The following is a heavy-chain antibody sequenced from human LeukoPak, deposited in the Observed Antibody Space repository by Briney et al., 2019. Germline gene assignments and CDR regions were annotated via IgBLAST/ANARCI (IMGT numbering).Heavy chain of an antibody. CDR3: ARDQESVLRFLEWLLSDYGMDV. J-gene: IGHJ6*02. V-gene: IGHV1-2*02. D-gene: IGHD3-3*01. Sequence: ASVKVSCTASGYSFIGYYMHWVRQAPGQGLEWMGWINPNSGGTNYAQKFQGRVTMTRDTSISTAYMELSRLRSDDTAVYYCARDQESVLRFLEWLLSDYGMDVWGQGTTVTVSS. CDR1: GYSFIGYY. CDR2: INPNSGGT.